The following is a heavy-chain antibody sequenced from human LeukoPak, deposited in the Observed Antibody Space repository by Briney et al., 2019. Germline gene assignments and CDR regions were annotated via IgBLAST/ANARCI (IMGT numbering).Heavy chain of an antibody. D-gene: IGHD3-22*01. J-gene: IGHJ4*01. CDR2: INPSGGST. V-gene: IGHV1-46*01. CDR1: GYTFTSYY. CDR3: ARGLDSSTYYSRPFDY. Sequence: AASVKVSCKASGYTFTSYYIHWVRQAPGQGLEWMGIINPSGGSTTYSQKFQGRVTMTRDTSTSTVYMELSSLRSEDTAVYFCARGLDSSTYYSRPFDYWGHGTLVTVSS.